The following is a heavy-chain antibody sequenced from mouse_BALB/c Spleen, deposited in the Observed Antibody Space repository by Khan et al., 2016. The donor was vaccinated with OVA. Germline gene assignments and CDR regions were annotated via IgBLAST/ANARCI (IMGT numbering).Heavy chain of an antibody. CDR1: GYTFTSYT. D-gene: IGHD2-14*01. CDR2: INPSNGYT. J-gene: IGHJ3*01. V-gene: IGHV1-4*01. CDR3: VRDGAYHRNDGWFAY. Sequence: QLVQSGAELARPGASLKMSCKASGYTFTSYTIHWIKLRPGQGLDWIGYINPSNGYTNYNQKFKDKATLTADKSSTTAYLQLSSLTSDDSAVYNCVRDGAYHRNDGWFAYWGQGTLVTVSA.